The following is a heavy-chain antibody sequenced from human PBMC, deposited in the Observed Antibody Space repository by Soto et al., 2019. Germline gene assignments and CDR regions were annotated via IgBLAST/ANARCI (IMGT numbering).Heavy chain of an antibody. Sequence: QVQLVQSGAEVKKPGASVKVSCKASGYTFTSYGISWVRQAPGQGLEWMGWISAYNGNTNYAQKLQGRVTMTTDTSTSTAYMELRSLRSDDTAVYYCASLAYCGGDCYSPYYYGMDVLGQGTTVTVSS. CDR1: GYTFTSYG. V-gene: IGHV1-18*01. CDR3: ASLAYCGGDCYSPYYYGMDV. D-gene: IGHD2-21*02. CDR2: ISAYNGNT. J-gene: IGHJ6*02.